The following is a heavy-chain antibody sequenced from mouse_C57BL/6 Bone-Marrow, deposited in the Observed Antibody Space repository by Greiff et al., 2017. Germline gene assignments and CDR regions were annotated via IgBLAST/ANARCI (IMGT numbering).Heavy chain of an antibody. Sequence: VKLMESGAELVRPGTSVKMSCKASGYTFTNYWIGWAKQRPGHGLEWIGDIYPGGGYTNYNEKFKGKATLTADKSSSTAYMQFSSLTSEDSAIYYCARKLGWAMDYWGQGTSVTVSS. J-gene: IGHJ4*01. CDR2: IYPGGGYT. CDR3: ARKLGWAMDY. V-gene: IGHV1-63*01. D-gene: IGHD4-1*01. CDR1: GYTFTNYW.